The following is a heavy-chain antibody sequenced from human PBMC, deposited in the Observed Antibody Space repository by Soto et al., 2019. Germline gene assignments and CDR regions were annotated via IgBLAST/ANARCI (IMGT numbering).Heavy chain of an antibody. Sequence: QVQLVQSGAEVKKPGSSVKVSCKASGGTFSSYAISWVRQAPGQGLEWMGGIIPIFGTANYAQKFQGRVTITADKSTSTAYMELSSLRSEDTAVYYCARVDYYDSTGGHVAFVIWGQGTMVTVSS. D-gene: IGHD3-22*01. V-gene: IGHV1-69*06. CDR3: ARVDYYDSTGGHVAFVI. J-gene: IGHJ3*02. CDR2: IIPIFGTA. CDR1: GGTFSSYA.